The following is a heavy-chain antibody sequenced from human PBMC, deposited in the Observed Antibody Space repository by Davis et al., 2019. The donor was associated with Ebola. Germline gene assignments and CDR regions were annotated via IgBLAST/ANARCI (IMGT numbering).Heavy chain of an antibody. Sequence: SVKVSCKTSGGSFSSHPISWVRQAPRQGLEWMGGIIPIFDTSHYAQKFQGRITITADASTSTAYMELSSLGSEDTATYFCARDFDGGNYYFDYWGPGTPVTVSS. J-gene: IGHJ4*02. CDR1: GGSFSSHP. CDR3: ARDFDGGNYYFDY. CDR2: IIPIFDTS. D-gene: IGHD3-9*01. V-gene: IGHV1-69*13.